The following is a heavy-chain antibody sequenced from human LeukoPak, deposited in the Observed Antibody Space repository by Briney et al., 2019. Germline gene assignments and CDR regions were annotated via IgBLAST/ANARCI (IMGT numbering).Heavy chain of an antibody. V-gene: IGHV3-48*03. CDR1: GFTFSSYE. Sequence: GGSLRLSCAASGFTFSSYEMNWVRQAPGKGLEWVSYISSTGGTIYYADSVKGRFTISRDNAKNSLYLQMHSLRAEDTAVYYCAYCSGGTCYYFDYWGQGTLVTVSS. CDR3: AYCSGGTCYYFDY. D-gene: IGHD2-15*01. J-gene: IGHJ4*02. CDR2: ISSTGGTI.